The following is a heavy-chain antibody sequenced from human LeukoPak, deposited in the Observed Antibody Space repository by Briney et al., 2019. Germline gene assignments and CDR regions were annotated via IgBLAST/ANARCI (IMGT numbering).Heavy chain of an antibody. V-gene: IGHV3-74*01. Sequence: GGSPRLSCAASGFTFSSYWMHWVRQAPGKGLVWVSRINSDGSSTSYADSVKGRFTISRDNAKNTLYLQMNSLRAEDTAVYYCASRALGAAAGTIYYYYMDVWGKGTTVTVSS. CDR1: GFTFSSYW. J-gene: IGHJ6*03. CDR3: ASRALGAAAGTIYYYYMDV. D-gene: IGHD6-13*01. CDR2: INSDGSST.